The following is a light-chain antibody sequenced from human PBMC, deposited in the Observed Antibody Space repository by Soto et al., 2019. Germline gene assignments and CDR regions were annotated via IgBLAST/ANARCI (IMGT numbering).Light chain of an antibody. CDR3: CSYAGSYTFV. J-gene: IGLJ1*01. Sequence: LTQPRSVSGSPGQAVTISRTGNSSVVGGYNYVSWYQQHPGKAPKLMIYDVSKRPSGVPDRFSGSKSGNTASLTISGLQAEDEADYYCCSYAGSYTFVFGTGTKVTVL. CDR2: DVS. CDR1: SSVVGGYNY. V-gene: IGLV2-11*01.